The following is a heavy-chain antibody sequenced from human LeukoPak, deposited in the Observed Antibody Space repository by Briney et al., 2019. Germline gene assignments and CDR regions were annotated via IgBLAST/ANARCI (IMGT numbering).Heavy chain of an antibody. CDR3: ARVRHYYGSSGYYYGIYYLDD. V-gene: IGHV4-34*01. Sequence: SETLSLTCAVYGGSFSGYYWSWIRQPPGKGLEWIGEINHSGSTNYNPSLKSRVTISVDTSKNQFSLKLSSVTAADAAVYYCARVRHYYGSSGYYYGIYYLDDWGQGTMVTVSS. CDR2: INHSGST. J-gene: IGHJ4*01. D-gene: IGHD3-22*01. CDR1: GGSFSGYY.